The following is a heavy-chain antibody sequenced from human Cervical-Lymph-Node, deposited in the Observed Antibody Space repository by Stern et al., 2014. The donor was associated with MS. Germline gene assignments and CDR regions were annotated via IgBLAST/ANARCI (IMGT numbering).Heavy chain of an antibody. CDR2: INPSGGST. J-gene: IGHJ4*02. V-gene: IGHV1-46*01. CDR3: ARATYYYDSSGSFDY. Sequence: QVQLMQSGAEVKKPGASVKVSCKASGYTFTSYYMHWVRQAPGQGLEWMGIINPSGGSTSYAQKFQGRVTMTRDTSTSTVYMELSSLRSEDTAVYYCARATYYYDSSGSFDYWGQGTLVTVSS. D-gene: IGHD3-22*01. CDR1: GYTFTSYY.